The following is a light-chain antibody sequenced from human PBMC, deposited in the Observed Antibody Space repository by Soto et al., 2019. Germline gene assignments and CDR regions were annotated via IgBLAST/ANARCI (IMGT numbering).Light chain of an antibody. CDR3: RSYAGSNNPNV. Sequence: QSALTQPPSASGSPGQSVTISCTGSSSDVGCYNYVSWYQQHPGKAPKLMIYEISKRPSGVPDRFSGSKSGNTASLTVSGLQAEDEADYYCRSYAGSNNPNVFGSGTKVTVL. J-gene: IGLJ1*01. V-gene: IGLV2-8*01. CDR1: SSDVGCYNY. CDR2: EIS.